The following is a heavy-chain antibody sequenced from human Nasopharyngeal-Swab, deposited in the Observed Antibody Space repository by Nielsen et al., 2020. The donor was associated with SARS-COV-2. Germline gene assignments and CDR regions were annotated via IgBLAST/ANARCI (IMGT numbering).Heavy chain of an antibody. D-gene: IGHD2-2*01. Sequence: RQAPGKGLEWIGYIYYSGSTNYNPSLKSRVTISVDTSKNQFSLKLSSVTAADTAVYYCARVLGSIVVVPAAMPVYAFDIWGQGTMVTV. J-gene: IGHJ3*02. CDR3: ARVLGSIVVVPAAMPVYAFDI. CDR2: IYYSGST. V-gene: IGHV4-59*01.